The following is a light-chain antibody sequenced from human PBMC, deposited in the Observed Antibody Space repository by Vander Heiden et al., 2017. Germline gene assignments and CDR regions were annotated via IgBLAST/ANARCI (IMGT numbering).Light chain of an antibody. CDR3: QQYNNWPPPLT. CDR1: QSVSSN. CDR2: GAS. V-gene: IGKV3-15*01. Sequence: EIVMTQSPATLSVSPGERATLYCRASQSVSSNLAWYQQKPGQAPRLLIYGASTRATGIPGRFSGSGFGTEFTLTISSLQSGDFAVYYCQQYNNWPPPLTFGGGTKVEIK. J-gene: IGKJ4*01.